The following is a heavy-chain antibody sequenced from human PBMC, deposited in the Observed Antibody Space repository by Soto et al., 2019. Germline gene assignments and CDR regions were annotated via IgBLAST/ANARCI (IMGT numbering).Heavy chain of an antibody. Sequence: SLKISCKGSGYSFTSYWIGWVRQMPGKGLEWMGIIYPGDSDTRYSPSFQGQVTISADKSISTAYLQWSSLKASDTAMYYCARLKYDILTGYYPDYYYGMDVWGQGTTVTVSS. V-gene: IGHV5-51*01. J-gene: IGHJ6*02. D-gene: IGHD3-9*01. CDR2: IYPGDSDT. CDR3: ARLKYDILTGYYPDYYYGMDV. CDR1: GYSFTSYW.